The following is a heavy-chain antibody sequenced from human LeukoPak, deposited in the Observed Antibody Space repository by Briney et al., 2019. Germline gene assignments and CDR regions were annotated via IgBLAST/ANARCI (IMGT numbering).Heavy chain of an antibody. CDR1: GGTFSSYA. J-gene: IGHJ4*02. CDR2: IGAYDGNT. CDR3: AISTLFSAAMNFDY. D-gene: IGHD2-2*01. V-gene: IGHV1-18*01. Sequence: ASVKVSCKASGGTFSSYAISWVRQAPGQGLEWMGWIGAYDGNTNYAQKLQGRVTMTTDTSTSTAYMELRSLRSDDTAVCYCAISTLFSAAMNFDYWGQGTLVTVSS.